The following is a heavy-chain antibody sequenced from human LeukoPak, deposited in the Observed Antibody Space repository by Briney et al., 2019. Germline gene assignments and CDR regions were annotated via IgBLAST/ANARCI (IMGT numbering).Heavy chain of an antibody. J-gene: IGHJ3*02. CDR3: ATLSRSLYYESPSI. V-gene: IGHV1-24*01. Sequence: ASVKVSCKVSGYTLTELSMHWVRQAPGKGLEWMGGFDPEDGETIYTQKFQGRVTMTEDTSTDTAYMELSSLRSEDTAVYYCATLSRSLYYESPSIWGQGTMVTVSS. CDR1: GYTLTELS. D-gene: IGHD3-22*01. CDR2: FDPEDGET.